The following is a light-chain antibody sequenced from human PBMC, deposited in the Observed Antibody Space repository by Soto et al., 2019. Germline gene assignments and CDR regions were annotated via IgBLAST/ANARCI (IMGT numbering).Light chain of an antibody. CDR2: AAS. CDR3: QQYGGSPQT. CDR1: ESVSTN. J-gene: IGKJ1*01. V-gene: IGKV3-20*01. Sequence: EIVMTQSPATLSVSPGDRATLSCRASESVSTNLAWYQQKPGQAPRLLIYAASSRATGIPDRFSGSGSETDFTLTISRLEPEDFAVYCCQQYGGSPQTFGQGTKV.